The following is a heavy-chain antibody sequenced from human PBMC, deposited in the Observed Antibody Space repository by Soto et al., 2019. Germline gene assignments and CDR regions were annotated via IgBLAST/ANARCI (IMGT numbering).Heavy chain of an antibody. CDR2: IYYSGRT. CDR1: GSTISSSSYY. Sequence: PSETLSLTCTVSGSTISSSSYYWGWIRQPPGKGLEWIGSIYYSGRTYYNPSLKSRVTISVDTSKKQFSLKLSSVTAADTAVYYCARGLRSCLPVDYWGQGTVITVSP. V-gene: IGHV4-39*01. CDR3: ARGLRSCLPVDY. J-gene: IGHJ4*02. D-gene: IGHD2-15*01.